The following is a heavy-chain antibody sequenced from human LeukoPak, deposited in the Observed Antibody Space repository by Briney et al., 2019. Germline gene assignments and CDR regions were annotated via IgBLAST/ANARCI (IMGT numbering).Heavy chain of an antibody. CDR2: IYYSGRT. V-gene: IGHV4-31*03. CDR1: GGSVNSGGYY. D-gene: IGHD4-17*01. J-gene: IGHJ4*02. CDR3: ARSSDYGDYD. Sequence: PSETLSLTCTVSGGSVNSGGYYWTWIRQHPGKGLEWLRYIYYSGRTYYNPSLKSRITISLDTSKNQFSLNLTSVSAADTAFYFCARSSDYGDYDWGQGTLITVSS.